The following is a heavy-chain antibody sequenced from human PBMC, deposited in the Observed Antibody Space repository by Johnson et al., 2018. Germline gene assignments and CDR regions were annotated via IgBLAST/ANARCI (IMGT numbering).Heavy chain of an antibody. V-gene: IGHV3-33*01. CDR3: GRDPSSNYSYAMDV. CDR2: IWYDGRNT. D-gene: IGHD6-19*01. J-gene: IGHJ6*02. Sequence: QVQLQESGGGVVQPGRSLRLSCAASGFTFSKYGMHWVRQAPGNGLEWVALIWYDGRNTYSADSVQGRFTISSDNSTNTLYLQMSGLRAEDTGMYYCGRDPSSNYSYAMDVGGQGTTVTVSS. CDR1: GFTFSKYG.